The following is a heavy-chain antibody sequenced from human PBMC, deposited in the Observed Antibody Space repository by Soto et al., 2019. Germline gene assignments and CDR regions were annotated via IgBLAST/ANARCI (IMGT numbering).Heavy chain of an antibody. V-gene: IGHV3-15*01. J-gene: IGHJ3*02. CDR2: IKSKTDGGTT. Sequence: PGGSLRLSCAASGFTFSNAWMSWVRQAPGKGLEWVGRIKSKTDGGTTDYAAPVKGRFTISRDDSKNTLYLQMNSLKTEDTAVYYCTTARPGRTYYYDSSGYPPAPPEDAFHIWGQGTMVTVS. CDR1: GFTFSNAW. CDR3: TTARPGRTYYYDSSGYPPAPPEDAFHI. D-gene: IGHD3-22*01.